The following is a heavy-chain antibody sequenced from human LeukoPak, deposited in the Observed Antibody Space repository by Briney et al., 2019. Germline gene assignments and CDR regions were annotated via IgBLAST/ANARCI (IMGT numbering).Heavy chain of an antibody. V-gene: IGHV4-31*03. CDR3: ARILSGRHPEAC. CDR1: GGSISSGGYS. Sequence: SQTLSLTCTVSGGSISSGGYSWSWIRQHPGKGLEWIGYIYYSGSTCYNPSLKSRVTISVDTSKNQFSLKLSSVTAADTAVYYCARILSGRHPEACWGQGTLVTVSS. CDR2: IYYSGST. D-gene: IGHD3-10*01. J-gene: IGHJ4*02.